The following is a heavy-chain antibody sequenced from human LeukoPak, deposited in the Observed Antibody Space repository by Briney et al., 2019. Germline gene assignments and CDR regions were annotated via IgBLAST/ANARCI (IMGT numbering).Heavy chain of an antibody. CDR3: ATSDTAMALDAFDI. CDR1: GGSFNSAGYY. V-gene: IGHV3-11*01. CDR2: ISSSGSTI. Sequence: LSLTCTVSGGSFNSAGYYWSWIRQAPGKGLEWVSYISSSGSTIYYADSVKGRFTISRDNAKNSLYLQMNSLRAEDTAVYYCATSDTAMALDAFDIWGQGTMVTVSS. J-gene: IGHJ3*02. D-gene: IGHD5-18*01.